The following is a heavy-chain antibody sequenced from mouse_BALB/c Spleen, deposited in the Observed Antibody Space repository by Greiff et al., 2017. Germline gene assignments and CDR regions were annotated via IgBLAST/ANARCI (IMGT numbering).Heavy chain of an antibody. J-gene: IGHJ4*01. CDR1: GYTFTSYV. V-gene: IGHV1-14*01. CDR3: ARSGYDVVYAMDY. D-gene: IGHD2-2*01. Sequence: EVKLQESGPELVKPGASVKMSCKASGYTFTSYVMHWVKQKPGQGLEWIGYINPYNDGTKYNEKFKGKATLTSDESSSTAYMELSSLTSEDSAVYYCARSGYDVVYAMDYWGQGTSVTVSS. CDR2: INPYNDGT.